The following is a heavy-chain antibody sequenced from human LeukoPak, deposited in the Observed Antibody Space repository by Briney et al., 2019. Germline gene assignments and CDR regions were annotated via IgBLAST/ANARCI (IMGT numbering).Heavy chain of an antibody. Sequence: GGSLRLSCAASGFTFSSYGMHWVRQATGKGLEWVAVIAYDGSNKYYADSVKGRFTISRDNSKNTLYLQMNRLRAEDTAVYYCAKSYCSGGSCYSGDYYGMDVWGQGTTVTVSS. CDR1: GFTFSSYG. CDR3: AKSYCSGGSCYSGDYYGMDV. CDR2: IAYDGSNK. V-gene: IGHV3-30*18. J-gene: IGHJ6*02. D-gene: IGHD2-15*01.